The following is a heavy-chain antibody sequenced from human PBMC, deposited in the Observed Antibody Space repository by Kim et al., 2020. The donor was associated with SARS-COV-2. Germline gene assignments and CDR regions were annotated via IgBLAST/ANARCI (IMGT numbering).Heavy chain of an antibody. J-gene: IGHJ5*02. D-gene: IGHD3-22*01. V-gene: IGHV4-38-2*02. CDR3: ARDSMYYYDSSGNNWFDP. Sequence: SETLSLTCTVSGYSISSGYYWGWIRQPPGKGLEWIGSIYHSGSTYYNPSLKSRVTISVDTSKNQFSLKLSSVTAADTAVYYCARDSMYYYDSSGNNWFDP. CDR2: IYHSGST. CDR1: GYSISSGYY.